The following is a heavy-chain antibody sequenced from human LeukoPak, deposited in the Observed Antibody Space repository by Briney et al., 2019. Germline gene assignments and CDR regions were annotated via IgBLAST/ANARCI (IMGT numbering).Heavy chain of an antibody. J-gene: IGHJ6*02. V-gene: IGHV4-34*01. CDR1: GGSFSGYY. D-gene: IGHD3-10*01. CDR2: INHSGST. CDR3: ARRTRGYYYYYYGMDV. Sequence: SDTVSLICAVYGGSFSGYYWSWIRQPPGKGLEWIGEINHSGSTNYNPSLKSRVTISVDTSKNQFSLKLSSVTAADTAVYYCARRTRGYYYYYYGMDVWGQGTTVTVSS.